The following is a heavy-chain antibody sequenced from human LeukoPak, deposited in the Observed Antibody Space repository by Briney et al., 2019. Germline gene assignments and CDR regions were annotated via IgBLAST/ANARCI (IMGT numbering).Heavy chain of an antibody. V-gene: IGHV1-46*01. CDR2: INPSDGRT. CDR1: GYIFTNFY. D-gene: IGHD5-18*01. CDR3: AREYRNYCDY. Sequence: ASVKVSCKASGYIFTNFYMHWVRQAPGQGLERMGIINPSDGRTRHAQKFQGRVTMTRDTSTSTVYMELSSLRSEDTAVFYCAREYRNYCDYWGQGTLVTVSS. J-gene: IGHJ4*02.